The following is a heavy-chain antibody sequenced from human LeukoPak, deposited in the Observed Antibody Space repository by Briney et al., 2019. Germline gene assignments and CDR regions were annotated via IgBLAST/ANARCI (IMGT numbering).Heavy chain of an antibody. V-gene: IGHV3-23*01. Sequence: PGGSLRLSCAASGFTFSSYAMSWVRQAPGKGLEWVSAISGSGGSTYYADSVKGRFTISRDNSKNTLYLQMNSLRVEDTAVYYCAKGDQNWEDAYYYYGMDVWGQGTTVTVSS. CDR1: GFTFSSYA. D-gene: IGHD7-27*01. CDR2: ISGSGGST. CDR3: AKGDQNWEDAYYYYGMDV. J-gene: IGHJ6*02.